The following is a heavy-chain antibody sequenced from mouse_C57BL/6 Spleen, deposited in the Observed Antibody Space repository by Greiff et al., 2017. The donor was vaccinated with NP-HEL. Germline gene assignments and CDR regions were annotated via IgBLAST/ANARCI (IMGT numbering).Heavy chain of an antibody. CDR1: GYTFTDYE. V-gene: IGHV1-15*01. J-gene: IGHJ1*03. CDR3: TRRSNPLYWYFDV. D-gene: IGHD2-5*01. CDR2: IDPETGGT. Sequence: VQLQQSGAELVRPGASVTLSCKASGYTFTDYEMHWVKQTPVHGLEWIGAIDPETGGTAYNQKFKGKAILTADKSSSTAYMELRSLTSEDSAVYYCTRRSNPLYWYFDVWGTGTTVTVSS.